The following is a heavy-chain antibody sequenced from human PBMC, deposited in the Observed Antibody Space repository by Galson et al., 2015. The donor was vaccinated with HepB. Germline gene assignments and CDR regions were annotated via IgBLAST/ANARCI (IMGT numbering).Heavy chain of an antibody. CDR3: AKSELGYYYYYYGMDV. CDR2: ISGSGGST. D-gene: IGHD1-26*01. Sequence: SLRLSCAASGFTFSSYAMSWVRQAPGKGLEWVSAISGSGGSTYYADSVKGRFTISRDNSKNTLYLQMNSLRAEDTAVYYCAKSELGYYYYYYGMDVWGQGTTVTVSS. J-gene: IGHJ6*02. CDR1: GFTFSSYA. V-gene: IGHV3-23*01.